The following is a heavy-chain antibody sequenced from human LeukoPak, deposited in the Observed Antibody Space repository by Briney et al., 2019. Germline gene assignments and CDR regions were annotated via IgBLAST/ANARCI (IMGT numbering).Heavy chain of an antibody. D-gene: IGHD3-10*01. CDR3: ARRHHFGFLDS. CDR2: IKQDGSEK. J-gene: IGHJ4*02. Sequence: GGSLRLSCAASGVMSPSYWMTWGRQAPGKGLEWGANIKQDGSEKYYVESVKGRFTISRDNAKNSVYLQMNSLRAEDTAVYYCARRHHFGFLDSWGQGTLVTVSS. V-gene: IGHV3-7*04. CDR1: GVMSPSYW.